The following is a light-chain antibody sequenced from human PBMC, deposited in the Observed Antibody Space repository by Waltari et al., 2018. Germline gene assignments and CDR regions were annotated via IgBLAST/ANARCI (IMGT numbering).Light chain of an antibody. CDR2: GNN. J-gene: IGLJ2*01. V-gene: IGLV1-40*01. Sequence: QSVLTQPPSVSGAPGQRITISCTWTSSNIGAGYDVHWYLQLPGTAPKLLILGNNNRPSGVPDRFSASKSDTSASLAITGLQAEDEADYYCQSYDSSLSGVLFGGGTKLTVL. CDR1: SSNIGAGYD. CDR3: QSYDSSLSGVL.